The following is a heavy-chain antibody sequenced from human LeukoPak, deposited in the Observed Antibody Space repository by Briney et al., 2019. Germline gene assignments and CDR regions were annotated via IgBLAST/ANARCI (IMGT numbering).Heavy chain of an antibody. V-gene: IGHV3-15*01. CDR1: GFTFSNAW. CDR3: TTTYYGSSGSYFDY. J-gene: IGHJ4*02. CDR2: IKSKTDGGTT. Sequence: GGSLRLSCAASGFTFSNAWMSWVRQAPGKGLEWVGRIKSKTDGGTTDYAAPVKGRFTISRDDSKNTLYLQMNSLKTEDTAVYYCTTTYYGSSGSYFDYWGQGTLVTVSS. D-gene: IGHD3-22*01.